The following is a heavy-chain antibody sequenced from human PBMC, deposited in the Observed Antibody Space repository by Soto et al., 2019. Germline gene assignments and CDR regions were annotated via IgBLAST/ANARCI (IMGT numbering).Heavy chain of an antibody. CDR2: ISAHNGNT. CDR1: GYTFTTYG. Sequence: QVHLVQSGAEVKKPGASVKVSCKGSGYTFTTYGITWVRQAPGQGLEWMGWISAHNGNTNYAQKLQGRVTVTRDTSTSTAYLELRSLRSDDTAVYYCARGRYGDYWGQGALVTVSS. J-gene: IGHJ4*02. D-gene: IGHD1-1*01. CDR3: ARGRYGDY. V-gene: IGHV1-18*01.